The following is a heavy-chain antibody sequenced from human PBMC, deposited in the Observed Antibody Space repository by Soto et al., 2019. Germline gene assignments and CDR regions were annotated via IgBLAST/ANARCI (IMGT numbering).Heavy chain of an antibody. CDR3: VRDGTKTLRDWFDP. CDR1: GASISGFY. D-gene: IGHD1-1*01. CDR2: IYATGTT. V-gene: IGHV4-4*07. Sequence: QVQLQESGPGLVKPSETLSLTYTVSGASISGFYWSWIRKSAGKGLEWIGRIYATGTTDYNPSLKRRVMMSVDTSKKQFSLKLRSVTAADTAVYYCVRDGTKTLRDWFDPWGQGISVTVSS. J-gene: IGHJ5*02.